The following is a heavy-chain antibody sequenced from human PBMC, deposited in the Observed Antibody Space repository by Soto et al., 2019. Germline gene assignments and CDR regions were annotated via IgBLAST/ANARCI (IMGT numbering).Heavy chain of an antibody. Sequence: HPGGSLRLSCAASGFTFSSYGMHWVRQAPGKGLEWVAVISYDGSNKYYADSVKGRFTISRDNSKNTLYLQMNSLRAEDTAVYYCAKSGEIVPHYDSRLDYWGQGTLVTVSS. J-gene: IGHJ4*02. CDR3: AKSGEIVPHYDSRLDY. CDR2: ISYDGSNK. D-gene: IGHD3-22*01. V-gene: IGHV3-30*18. CDR1: GFTFSSYG.